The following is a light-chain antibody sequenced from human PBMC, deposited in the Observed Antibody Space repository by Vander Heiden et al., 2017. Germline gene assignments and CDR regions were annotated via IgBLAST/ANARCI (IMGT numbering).Light chain of an antibody. J-gene: IGLJ2*01. CDR2: DVS. V-gene: IGLV2-14*01. CDR3: SSYTSSSVV. CDR1: SSDVGGYNY. Sequence: QSALTQPASVSGSPGQSITISRTGTSSDVGGYNYGSWYQQHPGKAPKLMIYDVSNRPSGVSNRFSGSKSGNTASLTISGLQAEDEADYYCSSYTSSSVVFGGGTKLTVL.